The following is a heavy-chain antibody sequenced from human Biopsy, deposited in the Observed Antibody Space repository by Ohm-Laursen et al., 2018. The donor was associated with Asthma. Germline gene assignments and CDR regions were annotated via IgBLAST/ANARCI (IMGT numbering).Heavy chain of an antibody. CDR1: GFVFSQRG. V-gene: IGHV3-30*03. J-gene: IGHJ3*02. CDR2: VSSDGHSK. Sequence: SLRLSCTASGFVFSQRGMHWVRQGPGKGLEWVALVSSDGHSKYYEDSVKGRFTISRDNSRNRLYLQINRLTVEDSAVYFCARQSGQDYGDSSGFDIWGQGTKVAVSS. D-gene: IGHD3-22*01. CDR3: ARQSGQDYGDSSGFDI.